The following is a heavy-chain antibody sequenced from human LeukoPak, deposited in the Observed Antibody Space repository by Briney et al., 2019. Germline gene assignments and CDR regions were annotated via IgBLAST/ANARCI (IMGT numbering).Heavy chain of an antibody. CDR3: AKLKPAMVTGFDY. V-gene: IGHV3-23*01. CDR2: FSGSGGST. Sequence: GGSLRLSCAASGFTFSSYAMSWVRQAPGKGLEWVSAFSGSGGSTYYADSVKGRFTISRDNSKNTLYLQMNSLRAENTAVYYCAKLKPAMVTGFDYWGQGTLVTVSS. D-gene: IGHD4/OR15-4a*01. CDR1: GFTFSSYA. J-gene: IGHJ4*02.